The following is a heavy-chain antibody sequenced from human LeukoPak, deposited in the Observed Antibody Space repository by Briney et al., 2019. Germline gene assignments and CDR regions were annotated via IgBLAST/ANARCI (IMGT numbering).Heavy chain of an antibody. CDR3: ARTRYNSMLDY. D-gene: IGHD1-1*01. CDR1: GYTFSGYY. J-gene: IGHJ4*02. CDR2: INPNSGGT. V-gene: IGHV1-2*02. Sequence: ASVKVSCKASGYTFSGYYLHWVRQAPGQGLEWMGWINPNSGGTNSAQKFQGRVTMTRDTSIITAYMELSRLRSDDTAVYFCARTRYNSMLDYWGQGTLVTVSS.